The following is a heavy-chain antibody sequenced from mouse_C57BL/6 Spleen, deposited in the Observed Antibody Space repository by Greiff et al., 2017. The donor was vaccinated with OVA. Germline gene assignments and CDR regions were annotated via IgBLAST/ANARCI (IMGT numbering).Heavy chain of an antibody. Sequence: EVKLVESEGGLVQPGSSMKLSCTASGFTFSDYYMAWVRQVPEKGLEWVANINYDGSSTYYLASLQSRFIISRDNAKNILYLQRSSLKSEDTATYYCAREPDYGSSPWYFDVWGTGTTVTVSS. CDR3: AREPDYGSSPWYFDV. CDR2: INYDGSST. CDR1: GFTFSDYY. D-gene: IGHD1-1*01. J-gene: IGHJ1*03. V-gene: IGHV5-16*01.